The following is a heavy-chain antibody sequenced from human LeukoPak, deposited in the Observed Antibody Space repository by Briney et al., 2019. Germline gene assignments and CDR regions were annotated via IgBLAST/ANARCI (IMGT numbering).Heavy chain of an antibody. V-gene: IGHV1-2*02. D-gene: IGHD3-16*01. Sequence: ASLKVSCKPTEYTITNYWQSWYRQAPGKALEWIGYISPERGATDYALKFQGRVTLTRDLSLSTVYMEIKSLASDDTAVYYCARDYPHLRFDYWCQGTQVTVSS. CDR1: EYTITNYW. CDR3: ARDYPHLRFDY. CDR2: ISPERGAT. J-gene: IGHJ4*02.